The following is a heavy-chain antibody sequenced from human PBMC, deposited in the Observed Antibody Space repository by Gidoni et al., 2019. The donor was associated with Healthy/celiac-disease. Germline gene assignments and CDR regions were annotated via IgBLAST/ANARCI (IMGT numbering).Heavy chain of an antibody. CDR2: ISAYNGNT. CDR1: GYTFTSYG. D-gene: IGHD2-21*02. Sequence: QVQLVQSGAEVKKPGASVKVSCKASGYTFTSYGISWVRQAPGQGLEWMGWISAYNGNTNYAQKLQGRVTMTTDTSKSTAYMELRSVRSDDTAVYYCASPMVGDRYNLGPLSWWGQGTLVTVSS. CDR3: ASPMVGDRYNLGPLSW. J-gene: IGHJ4*02. V-gene: IGHV1-18*01.